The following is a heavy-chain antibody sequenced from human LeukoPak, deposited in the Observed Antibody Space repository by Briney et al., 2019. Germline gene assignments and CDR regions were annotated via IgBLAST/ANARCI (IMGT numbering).Heavy chain of an antibody. J-gene: IGHJ4*02. CDR3: AKDIDARVATAYYFDY. CDR1: GFTFSSYA. CDR2: ISGSGGST. V-gene: IGHV3-23*01. Sequence: PGGSLRLSCAASGFTFSSYAMSWVRQAPGKGLEWVSAISGSGGSTYYADSVKGRFTISRDNSKNTLYLQMNSLRAEDTAVYYCAKDIDARVATAYYFDYWGQGTLVTVSS. D-gene: IGHD5-12*01.